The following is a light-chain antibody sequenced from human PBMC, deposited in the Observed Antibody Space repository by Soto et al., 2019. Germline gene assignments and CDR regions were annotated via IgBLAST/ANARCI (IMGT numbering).Light chain of an antibody. CDR3: QQRSNWPGLT. J-gene: IGKJ4*01. V-gene: IGKV3-11*01. CDR1: QSVSSY. Sequence: EIVLTQSPATLSLSPGERATLSCRASQSVSSYLAWYQQKPGQAPRLLIYDASNRATGIPARFSGSGSGTDFTLIISSLEPEDFAVYYCQQRSNWPGLTFGGGTKVDIK. CDR2: DAS.